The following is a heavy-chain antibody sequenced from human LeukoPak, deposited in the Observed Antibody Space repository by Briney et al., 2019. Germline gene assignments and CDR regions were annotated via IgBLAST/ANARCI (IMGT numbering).Heavy chain of an antibody. J-gene: IGHJ4*02. D-gene: IGHD6-6*01. Sequence: GGSLRLSCAASGFTFSSYAMSWARQAPGKGLEWVSAISGSGGSTYYADSVKGRFTISRDNSKNTLYLQMNSLRAEDTAVYYCAKQSSGIAARPYYFDYWGQGTLVTVSS. CDR2: ISGSGGST. V-gene: IGHV3-23*01. CDR3: AKQSSGIAARPYYFDY. CDR1: GFTFSSYA.